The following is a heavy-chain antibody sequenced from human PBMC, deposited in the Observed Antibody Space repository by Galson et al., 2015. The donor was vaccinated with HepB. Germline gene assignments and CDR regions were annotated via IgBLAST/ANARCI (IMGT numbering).Heavy chain of an antibody. CDR1: GDSVSSNSAA. CDR2: TYYRSKWYN. CDR3: ARERRILAAAGTLGY. V-gene: IGHV6-1*01. Sequence: CAISGDSVSSNSAAWNWIRQSPSRGLEWLGRTYYRSKWYNDYAVSVKSRITINPDTSKNQFSLQLNSVTPEDTAVYYCARERRILAAAGTLGYWGQGTLVTVSS. J-gene: IGHJ4*02. D-gene: IGHD6-13*01.